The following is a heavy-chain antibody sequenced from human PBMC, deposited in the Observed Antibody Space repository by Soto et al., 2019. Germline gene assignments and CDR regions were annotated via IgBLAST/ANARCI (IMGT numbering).Heavy chain of an antibody. D-gene: IGHD1-26*01. J-gene: IGHJ4*02. CDR1: GCTFSRYW. CDR3: TGGHRADSSGTGDH. CDR2: ISDDGTTT. V-gene: IGHV3-74*01. Sequence: WVTLRLSCFVSGCTFSRYWMRWVRQLPGQGPFWTARISDDGTTTNYADSVRGRFTISRDTSKNTLYLQMNNLKPADTAIYYCTGGHRADSSGTGDHWGQGTPVTVSS.